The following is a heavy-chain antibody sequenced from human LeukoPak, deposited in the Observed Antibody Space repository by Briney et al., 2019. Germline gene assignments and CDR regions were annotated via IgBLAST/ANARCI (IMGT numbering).Heavy chain of an antibody. CDR3: ARRTYYYDSSGYLVDY. D-gene: IGHD3-22*01. CDR1: GGSFSNYY. Sequence: SETLSPTCAVYGGSFSNYYWNWIRQPPGKGLEWIGEINHSGSTNYNPSLKSRVTISVDTSKNQFSLKLSSVTAADTAVYYCARRTYYYDSSGYLVDYWGQGTLVTVSS. CDR2: INHSGST. V-gene: IGHV4-34*01. J-gene: IGHJ4*02.